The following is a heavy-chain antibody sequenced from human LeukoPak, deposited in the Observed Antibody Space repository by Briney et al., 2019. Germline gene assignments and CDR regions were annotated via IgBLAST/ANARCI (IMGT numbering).Heavy chain of an antibody. CDR3: ARQSIAVAGDSRYRYYYYMDV. V-gene: IGHV3-30*19. CDR1: GFTFSSYG. J-gene: IGHJ6*03. CDR2: ISYDGSNK. Sequence: GGSLRLSCAASGFTFSSYGMHWVRHAPGKGLEWVAVISYDGSNKYYADSVEGRFTISRDNSKNTLYLQMNSLRAEDTAVYYCARQSIAVAGDSRYRYYYYMDVWGKGTTVTVSS. D-gene: IGHD6-19*01.